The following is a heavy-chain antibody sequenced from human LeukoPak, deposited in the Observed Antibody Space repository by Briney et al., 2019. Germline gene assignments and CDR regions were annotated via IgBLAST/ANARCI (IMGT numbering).Heavy chain of an antibody. CDR2: INHSGST. CDR3: ARGRDGYNPGVY. J-gene: IGHJ4*02. D-gene: IGHD5-24*01. V-gene: IGHV4-34*01. Sequence: SESLSLTCAVYGVSFSGYYWSWIRQPPGKGLEWIGEINHSGSTNYNPSLKSRVTISVDTSKIQFSLKLSSVTAADTAVYYCARGRDGYNPGVYWGQGTLVTVSS. CDR1: GVSFSGYY.